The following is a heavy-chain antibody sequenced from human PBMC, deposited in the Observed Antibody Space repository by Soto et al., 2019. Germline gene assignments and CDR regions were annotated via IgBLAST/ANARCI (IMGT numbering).Heavy chain of an antibody. J-gene: IGHJ5*02. V-gene: IGHV3-15*01. D-gene: IGHD2-15*01. CDR2: IKSKTDGGTT. Sequence: EVQLVESGGGLVKPGGSLRLSCAASGFTFSNAWMSWVRQAPGKGLEWVGRIKSKTDGGTTDYAAPVKGRFTISRDDSKNTLYRQMNSLKTEDTAVYYCTTDRDIVVVVAANWFDPWGQGTLVTVSS. CDR3: TTDRDIVVVVAANWFDP. CDR1: GFTFSNAW.